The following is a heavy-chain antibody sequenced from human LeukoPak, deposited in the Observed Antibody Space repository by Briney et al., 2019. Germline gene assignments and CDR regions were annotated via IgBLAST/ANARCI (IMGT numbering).Heavy chain of an antibody. Sequence: GGSLRLSCVGSGFRFSDYYMSWIRQAPGKGLEWVSYISNDIVDKYYVDSVRGRFTISRDNAKKSMYLQMSGLRVEDTAVYYCARRDWVSGAVRAFDIWGQGIMVTFSS. J-gene: IGHJ3*02. V-gene: IGHV3-11*04. CDR2: ISNDIVDK. D-gene: IGHD3-3*01. CDR3: ARRDWVSGAVRAFDI. CDR1: GFRFSDYY.